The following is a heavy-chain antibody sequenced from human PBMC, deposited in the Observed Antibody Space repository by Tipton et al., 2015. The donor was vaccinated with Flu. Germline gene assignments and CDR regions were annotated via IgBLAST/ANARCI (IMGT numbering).Heavy chain of an antibody. CDR1: GGSFSGYY. CDR2: INHSGST. J-gene: IGHJ4*02. V-gene: IGHV4-34*01. CDR3: ARGGHIAVAIAIALFDY. D-gene: IGHD6-19*01. Sequence: TLSLTCAVYGGSFSGYYWSWIRQPPGKGLEWIGEINHSGSTNYNPSLKSRVTILVDTSKNQFSLKLSSVTAADTAVYYCARGGHIAVAIAIALFDYWGQGTLVTVSS.